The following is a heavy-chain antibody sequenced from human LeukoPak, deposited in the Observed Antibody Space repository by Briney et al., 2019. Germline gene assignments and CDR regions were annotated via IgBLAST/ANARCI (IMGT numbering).Heavy chain of an antibody. D-gene: IGHD2-2*01. CDR3: ARSPYIVVVPAATQTFDY. J-gene: IGHJ4*02. CDR1: GYTFTGYY. Sequence: VASVKVSCKASGYTFTGYYMHWVRQAPGQGLQWMGRIIPILGIANYAQKFQGRVTITADKSTSTAYMELSSLRSEDTAVYYCARSPYIVVVPAATQTFDYWGQGTLVTVSS. V-gene: IGHV1-69*02. CDR2: IIPILGIA.